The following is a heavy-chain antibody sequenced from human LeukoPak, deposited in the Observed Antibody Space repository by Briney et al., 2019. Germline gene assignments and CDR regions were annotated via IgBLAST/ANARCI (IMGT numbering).Heavy chain of an antibody. CDR3: ARTTEAHSWRTRYYDYYMDV. CDR2: IYYSGST. CDR1: GYSISSGYY. D-gene: IGHD6-13*01. V-gene: IGHV4-61*01. J-gene: IGHJ6*03. Sequence: SETLSLTCTVSGYSISSGYYWGWIRQPPGKGLEWIGYIYYSGSTNYNPSLKSRVTISVDTSKNQFSLKLSSVTAADTAVYYCARTTEAHSWRTRYYDYYMDVWGKGTTVTVSS.